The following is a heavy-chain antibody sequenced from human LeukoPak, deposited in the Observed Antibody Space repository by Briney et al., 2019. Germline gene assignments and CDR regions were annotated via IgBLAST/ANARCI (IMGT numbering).Heavy chain of an antibody. CDR3: ARCPYSYGLFEWFDP. D-gene: IGHD5-18*01. V-gene: IGHV1-69*01. J-gene: IGHJ5*02. CDR1: GGTFSSYA. CDR2: IIPIFGTA. Sequence: SVTVSCKASGGTFSSYAISWVRQAPGQGLEWMGGIIPIFGTANYAQKFQGRVTITADESTSTAYMELSSLRSEDTAVYYCARCPYSYGLFEWFDPWGQGTLDTVSS.